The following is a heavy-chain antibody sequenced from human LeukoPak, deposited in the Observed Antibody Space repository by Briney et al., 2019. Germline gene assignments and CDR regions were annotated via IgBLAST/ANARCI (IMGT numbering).Heavy chain of an antibody. Sequence: PGGSLRLSCAASGFTFSDYYMSWIRQAPGKGLEWVSYISSSGSTIYYADSVKGRFTISRDNAKNSLYLQMNSLRAEDTAVYYCASTGIAVAPRPGWFDPWGQGTLVTVSS. D-gene: IGHD6-19*01. CDR1: GFTFSDYY. V-gene: IGHV3-11*01. CDR3: ASTGIAVAPRPGWFDP. CDR2: ISSSGSTI. J-gene: IGHJ5*02.